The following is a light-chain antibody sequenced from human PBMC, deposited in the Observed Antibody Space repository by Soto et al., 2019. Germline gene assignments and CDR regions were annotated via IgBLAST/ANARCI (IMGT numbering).Light chain of an antibody. Sequence: QSVLTQPASVSGSPGQSITISCTGTSSDVGTYNYVSWYQQHPGKPPKLMIYDVSDRPSGVSSRFSGSKSGTSASLAISGLRSEDEADYYCASWDDSLSGSYVFGTGTKVTVL. CDR3: ASWDDSLSGSYV. CDR2: DVS. V-gene: IGLV2-14*03. CDR1: SSDVGTYNY. J-gene: IGLJ1*01.